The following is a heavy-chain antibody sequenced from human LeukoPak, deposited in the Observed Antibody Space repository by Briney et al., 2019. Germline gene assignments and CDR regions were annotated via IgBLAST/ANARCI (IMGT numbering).Heavy chain of an antibody. V-gene: IGHV1-2*02. CDR3: ARGGLAIFGVVARGGDY. D-gene: IGHD3-3*01. CDR1: GYTFTGYY. J-gene: IGHJ4*02. Sequence: ASVKVSCKASGYTFTGYYMHWVRQAPGQGLEWMGWINPNSGGTNYAQKFQGRVTMTRDTSISTAYMELSRLRSDDTAVYYCARGGLAIFGVVARGGDYWGRGTLVTVSS. CDR2: INPNSGGT.